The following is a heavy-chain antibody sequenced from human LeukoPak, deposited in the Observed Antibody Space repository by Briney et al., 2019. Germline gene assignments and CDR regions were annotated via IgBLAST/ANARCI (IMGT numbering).Heavy chain of an antibody. CDR2: IRFDGGDT. V-gene: IGHV3-74*01. Sequence: GGSLRLSCAASGFTFNNYWMHCVGQAPGMGLVWVSSIRFDGGDTAYADSAKGRFTISRDNAKNTMFLQMNNLRAEDTAVYYCAKEIDGFDVWGQGTLVTVSS. J-gene: IGHJ3*01. CDR3: AKEIDGFDV. CDR1: GFTFNNYW.